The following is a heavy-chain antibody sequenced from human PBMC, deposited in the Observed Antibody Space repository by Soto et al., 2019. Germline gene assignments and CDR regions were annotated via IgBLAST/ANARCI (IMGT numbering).Heavy chain of an antibody. CDR1: GFTFTSYA. Sequence: QVQLVESGGGVVQPGRSLRLSCGASGFTFTSYAMHWVRQAPGKGLEWVATISHDGNIKYYADSVKGRFAISRDNSMNAIFLQMNSLRPEDTARYYCASDYETSSAGYYYYGMDVWGHGTTVTVSS. CDR3: ASDYETSSAGYYYYGMDV. D-gene: IGHD2-2*01. J-gene: IGHJ6*02. V-gene: IGHV3-30*09. CDR2: ISHDGNIK.